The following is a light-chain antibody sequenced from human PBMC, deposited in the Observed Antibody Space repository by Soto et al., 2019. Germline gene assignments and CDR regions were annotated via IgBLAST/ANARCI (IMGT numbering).Light chain of an antibody. J-gene: IGKJ4*01. CDR1: QSVLYSSNNKNY. Sequence: DIVMTQFTDSLAVSLGERATINCKSSQSVLYSSNNKNYLAWYQQKPGQPPKLLIYWASTRESGVPDRFSGSGSGTDFTRTFSSLQADDVAFYDCQQYFGTPRTFGGGTKVEIK. V-gene: IGKV4-1*01. CDR2: WAS. CDR3: QQYFGTPRT.